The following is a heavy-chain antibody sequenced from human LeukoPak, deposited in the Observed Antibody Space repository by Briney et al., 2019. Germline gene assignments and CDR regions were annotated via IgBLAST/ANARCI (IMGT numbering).Heavy chain of an antibody. CDR1: GYTFTSYG. CDR3: ATSPREFDAFDI. J-gene: IGHJ3*02. Sequence: ASVEVSCKASGYTFTSYGISWVRQAPGQGLEWMGWISACNGNTNYAQKLQGRVTMTTDTSTSTAYMELRSLRSDDTAVYYCATSPREFDAFDIWGQGTMVTVSS. CDR2: ISACNGNT. V-gene: IGHV1-18*01.